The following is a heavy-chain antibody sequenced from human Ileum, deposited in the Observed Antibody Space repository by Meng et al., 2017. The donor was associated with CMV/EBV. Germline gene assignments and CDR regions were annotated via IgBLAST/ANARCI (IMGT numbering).Heavy chain of an antibody. J-gene: IGHJ4*02. CDR1: GFTFSTYA. D-gene: IGHD1-26*01. CDR3: AKDLGIIVGATDY. V-gene: IGHV3-23*03. Sequence: GESLKISCAASGFTFSTYAMSWVRQAPGKGLEWVSFIYSGASSTQYADSVKGRFTISRDNCKNTLYLQMNSLRAEDTAVYYCAKDLGIIVGATDYWGQGTLVTVSS. CDR2: IYSGASST.